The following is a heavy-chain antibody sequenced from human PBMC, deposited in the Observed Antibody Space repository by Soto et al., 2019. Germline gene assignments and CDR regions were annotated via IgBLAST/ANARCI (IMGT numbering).Heavy chain of an antibody. Sequence: EVQLLESGGGLVQPGGSLRLSCAASGFTFSSYAMSWVRQAPGKGLEWVSAVSGSGGSTYYADSVKGRFTISRDNSKNTLYLQMNRLRAEDTAVYYCAKGSIAAAGTALDYWGQGTLVTVSS. V-gene: IGHV3-23*01. CDR3: AKGSIAAAGTALDY. J-gene: IGHJ4*02. D-gene: IGHD6-13*01. CDR1: GFTFSSYA. CDR2: VSGSGGST.